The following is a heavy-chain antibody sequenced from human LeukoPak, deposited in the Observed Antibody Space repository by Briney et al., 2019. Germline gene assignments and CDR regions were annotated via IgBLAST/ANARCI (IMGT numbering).Heavy chain of an antibody. CDR3: ANVLGGVVVPYFDY. CDR2: VSVGGDHT. D-gene: IGHD3-16*02. CDR1: GFTFISYG. V-gene: IGHV3-23*01. J-gene: IGHJ4*02. Sequence: GGSLRLSCAASGFTFISYGMSWVRQAPGKGLEWVSAVSVGGDHTYYADSVKGRFTVSRDTFKNTLFLQLNNLRADDTALYYCANVLGGVVVPYFDYWGQGNLVTVSS.